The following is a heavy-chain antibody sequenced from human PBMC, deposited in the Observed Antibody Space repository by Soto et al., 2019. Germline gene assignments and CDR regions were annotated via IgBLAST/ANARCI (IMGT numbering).Heavy chain of an antibody. D-gene: IGHD3-22*01. CDR2: INHSGST. CDR1: GGSFSGYY. CDR3: ARERRYYYDSSGYPQGWFDP. J-gene: IGHJ5*02. V-gene: IGHV4-34*01. Sequence: SETLSLTCAVYGGSFSGYYWSWIRQPPGKGLEWIGEINHSGSTNYNPSLKSRVTISVDTSKNQFSLKLSSVTAADTAVYYCARERRYYYDSSGYPQGWFDPWGQGTLVTVSS.